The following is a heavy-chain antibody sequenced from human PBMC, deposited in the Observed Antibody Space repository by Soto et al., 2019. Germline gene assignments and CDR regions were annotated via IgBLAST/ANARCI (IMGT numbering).Heavy chain of an antibody. V-gene: IGHV4-34*01. J-gene: IGHJ4*02. D-gene: IGHD6-13*01. CDR3: ARSYGSSWYMTFDY. Sequence: SETLSLTCTASGDSMSTYYWSWIRQPPGKGLEWIGEINHSGSTNYNPSLKSRVTISVDTSKNQFSLKLSSVTAADTAVYYCARSYGSSWYMTFDYWGQGTLVTVSS. CDR1: GDSMSTYY. CDR2: INHSGST.